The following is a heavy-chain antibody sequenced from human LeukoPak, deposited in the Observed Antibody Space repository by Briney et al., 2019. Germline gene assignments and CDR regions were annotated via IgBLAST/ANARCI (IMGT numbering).Heavy chain of an antibody. CDR3: AKGGGRPLDDAFDV. V-gene: IGHV3-23*01. J-gene: IGHJ3*01. CDR2: ILNNGVST. CDR1: GFTFGTYA. Sequence: GGSLRRSCVSSGFTFGTYAMTWVRQAPGMGLKSVSTILNNGVSTYHADSVKGRFTISRDNSRNTLHLQIYSLRAEDTAIYYCAKGGGRPLDDAFDVWGQGTMVTVSS.